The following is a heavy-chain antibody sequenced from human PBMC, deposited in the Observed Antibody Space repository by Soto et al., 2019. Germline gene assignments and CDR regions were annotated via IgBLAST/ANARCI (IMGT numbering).Heavy chain of an antibody. CDR3: ARPGTTGWFDP. CDR1: GYSISSGYY. CDR2: IYHSGST. J-gene: IGHJ5*02. D-gene: IGHD1-7*01. V-gene: IGHV4-38-2*01. Sequence: PSETLSLTCAVSGYSISSGYYWGWIRQPPGKGLEWIGSIYHSGSTYYNPSLKSRVTISVDTSKNQFSLKLSSVTAADTAVYYCARPGTTGWFDPWGQGTLVTVSS.